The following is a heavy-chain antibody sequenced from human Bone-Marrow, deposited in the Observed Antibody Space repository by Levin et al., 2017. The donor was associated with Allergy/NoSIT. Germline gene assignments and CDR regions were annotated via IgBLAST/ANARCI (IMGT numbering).Heavy chain of an antibody. CDR2: IKEDGSKK. CDR1: GFTFTTYW. J-gene: IGHJ6*03. D-gene: IGHD5-12*01. V-gene: IGHV3-7*04. CDR3: ARVGSYYYMDV. Sequence: GESLKISCAASGFTFTTYWMSWVRQAPGKGLEWVASIKEDGSKKYYVDSLKGRFTISKDNAKNSLYLQMSSLRAEDTGVYYCARVGSYYYMDVWGKGTTVTVSS.